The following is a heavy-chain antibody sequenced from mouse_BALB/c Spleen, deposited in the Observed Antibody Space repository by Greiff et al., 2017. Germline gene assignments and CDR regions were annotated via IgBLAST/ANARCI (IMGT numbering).Heavy chain of an antibody. V-gene: IGHV2-9*02. CDR2: IWAGGST. Sequence: VKLQESGPGLVAPSQSLSITCTVSGFSLTSYGVHWVRQPPGKGLEWLGVIWAGGSTNYNSALMSRLSISKDNSKSQVFLKMNSLQTDDTAMYYCARLLRGDAMDYWGQGTSVTVSS. CDR1: GFSLTSYG. CDR3: ARLLRGDAMDY. D-gene: IGHD1-1*01. J-gene: IGHJ4*01.